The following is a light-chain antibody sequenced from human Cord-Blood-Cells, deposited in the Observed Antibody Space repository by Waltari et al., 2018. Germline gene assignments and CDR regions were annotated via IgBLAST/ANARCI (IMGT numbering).Light chain of an antibody. J-gene: IGKJ1*01. CDR1: ESVSHN. V-gene: IGKV3-15*01. Sequence: EIVMTQSRATLSVSPGGRGTLSSRAGESVSHNLAWYQQKPGQAPRRLDYGASTQATGIPGRVSGRRSGNEFTLIIGSVQGEELAVYYCRQHDNWGTFGQGTRVGI. CDR2: GAS. CDR3: RQHDNWGT.